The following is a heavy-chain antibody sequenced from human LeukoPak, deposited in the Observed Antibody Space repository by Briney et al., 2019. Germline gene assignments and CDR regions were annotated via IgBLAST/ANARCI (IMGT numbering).Heavy chain of an antibody. D-gene: IGHD2-15*01. CDR1: GGSISSSSYY. Sequence: PSETLSLTCTVSGGSISSSSYYWGWIRQPPGKGLEWIGSIYYSGSTYYNPSLKSRVTISVDTSKNQFSLKLSSVTAADTAVYYCARVVVVAATGGTDYWGQGTLVTVSS. CDR3: ARVVVVAATGGTDY. V-gene: IGHV4-39*07. CDR2: IYYSGST. J-gene: IGHJ4*02.